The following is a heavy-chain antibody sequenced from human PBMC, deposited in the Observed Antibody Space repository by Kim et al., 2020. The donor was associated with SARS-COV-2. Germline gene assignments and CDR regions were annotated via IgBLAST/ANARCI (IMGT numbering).Heavy chain of an antibody. CDR3: ARLITFGGVFVQYYFDY. CDR1: GGSISGYY. CDR2: IYYSGST. D-gene: IGHD3-16*02. V-gene: IGHV4-59*08. Sequence: SETLSLTCTVYGGSISGYYWSWIRQPPGKGLEWIGDIYYSGSTNYNPSLKSRVTISVDTSKNQFSLKLSSVTAADTAVYYCARLITFGGVFVQYYFDYWGQGTLVTVSS. J-gene: IGHJ4*02.